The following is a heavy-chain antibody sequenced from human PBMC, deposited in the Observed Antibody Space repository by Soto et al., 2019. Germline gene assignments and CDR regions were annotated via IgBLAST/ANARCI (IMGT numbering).Heavy chain of an antibody. J-gene: IGHJ4*02. Sequence: PSETLSLTCDVSGVSISSGNWWSWVRQSPEKGLEWIGEVYSDGSDNYHPSLERRVTISVDRSKNQFSLRLSSVTAADTAKYYCARLVYDSRLNYLYFDYWGPGILVTVSS. V-gene: IGHV4-4*02. D-gene: IGHD3-22*01. CDR1: GVSISSGNW. CDR3: ARLVYDSRLNYLYFDY. CDR2: VYSDGSD.